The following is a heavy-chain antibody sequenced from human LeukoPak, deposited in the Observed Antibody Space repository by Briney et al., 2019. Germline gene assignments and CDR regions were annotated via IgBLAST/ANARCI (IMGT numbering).Heavy chain of an antibody. CDR1: GFTFSSYG. CDR3: AKSTRAVMAMMDV. J-gene: IGHJ6*04. CDR2: ISSRSTYI. Sequence: RSGGSLRLSCAASGFTFSSYGMTWVRQAPGKGLEWVSSISSRSTYIYYADSVKGRFTISRDNAKNSLYLQMNSLRAEDTAVYFCAKSTRAVMAMMDVWGKGTTVTVSS. V-gene: IGHV3-21*01. D-gene: IGHD3-16*01.